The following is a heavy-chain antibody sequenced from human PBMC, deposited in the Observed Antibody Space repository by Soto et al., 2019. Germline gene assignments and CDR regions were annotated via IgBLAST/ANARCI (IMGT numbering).Heavy chain of an antibody. D-gene: IGHD4-17*01. CDR1: GFSFSDYF. CDR2: INPRGDIT. CDR3: ARDNSQAYGTPAARSWFHP. V-gene: IGHV1-46*01. Sequence: QAHLVQSGADVKKPGASVMLSCKASGFSFSDYFMHWVRQAPGQGLEWMVIINPRGDITNYAQKFQSRVSITRDTSTSTVYMALSSLRYEDTAVYYCARDNSQAYGTPAARSWFHPLGQGTPVTVSS. J-gene: IGHJ5*02.